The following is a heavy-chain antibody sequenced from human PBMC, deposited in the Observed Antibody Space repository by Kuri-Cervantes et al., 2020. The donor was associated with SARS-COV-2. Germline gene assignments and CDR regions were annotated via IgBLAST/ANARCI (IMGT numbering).Heavy chain of an antibody. D-gene: IGHD3-22*01. J-gene: IGHJ3*02. CDR3: ASWYYYDSSGYSTNDAFDI. CDR1: ETTFPNYD. CDR2: INPNSGGT. Sequence: ASVKVSCKAPETTFPNYDINWVRQAPGQGLEWMGWINPNSGGTNYAQKFQGRVTMTRDTSISTAYMELSRLRSDDTAVYYCASWYYYDSSGYSTNDAFDIWGQGTMVTVSS. V-gene: IGHV1-2*02.